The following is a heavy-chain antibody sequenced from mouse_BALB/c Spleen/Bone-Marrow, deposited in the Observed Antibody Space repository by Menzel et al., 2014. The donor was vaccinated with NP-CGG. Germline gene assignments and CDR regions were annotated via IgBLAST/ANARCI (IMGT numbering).Heavy chain of an antibody. J-gene: IGHJ2*01. CDR1: GISITTGNYR. V-gene: IGHV3-5*02. CDR3: ARDGNYDGYFDY. CDR2: IYYSGTI. D-gene: IGHD2-1*01. Sequence: EVQLQQSGPGLVKPSRTVSLTCTVTGISITTGNYRWSWIRQFPGNKLEWIGYIYYSGTITYNPSLTSRTTITRDTSKNQFFLEMNSLTAEDTATYYCARDGNYDGYFDYWGQGTTLTVSS.